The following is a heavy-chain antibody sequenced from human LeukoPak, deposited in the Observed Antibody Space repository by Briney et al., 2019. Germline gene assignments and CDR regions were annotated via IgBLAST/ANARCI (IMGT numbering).Heavy chain of an antibody. V-gene: IGHV3-21*01. Sequence: GGSLRLSCAASGFTFSSYSMNWVRQAPGKGLEWVSSISSSSSYIYYAGSVKGRFTISRDNAKNSLYLQMNSLRAEDTAVYYCVVEYQLLSFDYWGQGTLVTVSS. CDR2: ISSSSSYI. J-gene: IGHJ4*02. CDR1: GFTFSSYS. CDR3: VVEYQLLSFDY. D-gene: IGHD2-2*01.